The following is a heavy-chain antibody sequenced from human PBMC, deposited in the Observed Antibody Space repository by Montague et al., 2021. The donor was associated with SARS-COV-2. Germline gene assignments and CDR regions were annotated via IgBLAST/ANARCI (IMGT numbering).Heavy chain of an antibody. CDR3: VYRDYYYYYGMDV. Sequence: SETLSLTCAVSGSSISSSNWWSWVRQPPGKGLEWIGEIYHSGSTNYNPSLKSRVTISVDKSKNQFSLKLSSVTAADTAVDYCVYRDYYYYYGMDVWGQGTTVTVSS. J-gene: IGHJ6*02. V-gene: IGHV4-4*02. D-gene: IGHD5-12*01. CDR1: GSSISSSNW. CDR2: IYHSGST.